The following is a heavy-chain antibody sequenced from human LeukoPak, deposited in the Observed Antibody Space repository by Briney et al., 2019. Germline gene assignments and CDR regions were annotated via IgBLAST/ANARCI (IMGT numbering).Heavy chain of an antibody. Sequence: GGSLRLSCAASGFTFGSYSMNWVRQAPGKGLEWVSSISSSSSYIYYADSVKGRFTISRDNAKNSLYLQMNSLRAEDTAAYYCARVGGHYDILTGYYSLYYFDYWGQGTLVTVSS. CDR1: GFTFGSYS. J-gene: IGHJ4*02. CDR2: ISSSSSYI. V-gene: IGHV3-21*01. CDR3: ARVGGHYDILTGYYSLYYFDY. D-gene: IGHD3-9*01.